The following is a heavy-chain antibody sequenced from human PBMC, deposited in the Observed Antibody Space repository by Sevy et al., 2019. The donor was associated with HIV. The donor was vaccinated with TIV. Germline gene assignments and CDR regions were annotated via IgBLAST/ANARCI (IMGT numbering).Heavy chain of an antibody. Sequence: GGSLRLSCAASGFTFSSYAMHWVRQAPGKGLEWVAVISYDGSNKYYADSVKGRFTISRDSSKNTLYLQMNSLRAEDTAVYYCAREGGSTLSYYYYYMDVWGKGTTVTVSS. CDR3: AREGGSTLSYYYYYMDV. CDR1: GFTFSSYA. D-gene: IGHD3-10*01. V-gene: IGHV3-30-3*01. J-gene: IGHJ6*03. CDR2: ISYDGSNK.